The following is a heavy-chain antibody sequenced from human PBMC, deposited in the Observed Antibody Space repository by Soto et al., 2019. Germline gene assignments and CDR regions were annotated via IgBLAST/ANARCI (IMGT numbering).Heavy chain of an antibody. CDR1: GGSISSSNW. J-gene: IGHJ4*02. CDR2: IYHSGST. CDR3: ASSSSGYSSGWYYFDY. V-gene: IGHV4-4*02. D-gene: IGHD6-19*01. Sequence: QVQLQESGPGLVKPSGTLSLTCAVSGGSISSSNWWSWVRQPPGKGLEWIGEIYHSGSTNYNPSLKSRVTISLDKSKNQFSLKLSSVTAADTAVYYCASSSSGYSSGWYYFDYWGQGTLVTVSS.